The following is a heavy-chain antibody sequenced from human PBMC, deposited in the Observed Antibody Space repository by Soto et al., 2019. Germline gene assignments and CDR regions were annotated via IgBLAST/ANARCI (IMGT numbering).Heavy chain of an antibody. V-gene: IGHV1-18*01. J-gene: IGHJ6*02. CDR2: ISVYNGNT. CDR1: GYTFTSYG. Sequence: ASVKVSCKASGYTFTSYGISWVRQAPGQGLEWMGWISVYNGNTNYAQKLQGRVTMTTDTSTSTAYMELRSLRSEDTAVYYCATAYYDILTGYSRPSYYYYGMDVWGQGTTVTVSS. D-gene: IGHD3-9*01. CDR3: ATAYYDILTGYSRPSYYYYGMDV.